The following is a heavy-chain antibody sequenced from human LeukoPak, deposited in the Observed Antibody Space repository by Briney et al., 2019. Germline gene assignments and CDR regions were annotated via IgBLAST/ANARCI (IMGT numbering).Heavy chain of an antibody. J-gene: IGHJ6*03. CDR2: ISSSGSTI. D-gene: IGHD3-10*01. Sequence: GGSLRLSCAASGFTFSSYEMNWVRQAPGKGLEWVSYISSSGSTIYYADSVKGRFTISRDNAKNSLYLQMNSLRAEDTAVYYCARQPMIRGVILTLAADYMDVWGKGTTVTVSS. CDR3: ARQPMIRGVILTLAADYMDV. V-gene: IGHV3-48*03. CDR1: GFTFSSYE.